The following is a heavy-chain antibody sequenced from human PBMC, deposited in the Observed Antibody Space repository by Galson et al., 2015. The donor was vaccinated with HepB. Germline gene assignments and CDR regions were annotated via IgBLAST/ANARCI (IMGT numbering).Heavy chain of an antibody. CDR1: GYTFTSYG. D-gene: IGHD6-13*01. CDR3: AGPAAGNYYYYYGMDV. V-gene: IGHV1-18*04. CDR2: ISAYNGNT. J-gene: IGHJ6*02. Sequence: SVKVSCKASGYTFTSYGISWVRQAPGQGLEWMGWISAYNGNTNYAQKLQGRVTMTTDTSTSTAYMELRSLRSDDTAVYYCAGPAAGNYYYYYGMDVWGQGTTVTVSS.